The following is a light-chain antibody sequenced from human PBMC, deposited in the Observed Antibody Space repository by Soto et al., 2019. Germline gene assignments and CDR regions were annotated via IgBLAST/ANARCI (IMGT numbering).Light chain of an antibody. Sequence: VLTHPPSVSGTPWHRVTISFSGSSSNIGHYTVNWYQHLPVTAPKVLIYGHNERPSGVPDRFSGSKSGTSASLAISGLQSEDEADYYCVTWDESLNSRVFGTGTKVTVL. CDR3: VTWDESLNSRV. J-gene: IGLJ1*01. CDR2: GHN. CDR1: SSNIGHYT. V-gene: IGLV1-44*01.